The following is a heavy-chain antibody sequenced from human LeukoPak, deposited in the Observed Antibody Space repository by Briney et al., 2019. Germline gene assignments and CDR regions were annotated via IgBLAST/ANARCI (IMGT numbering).Heavy chain of an antibody. D-gene: IGHD2-8*01. CDR3: ARAGVTMISDAFDI. J-gene: IGHJ3*02. CDR2: IYHSGST. Sequence: PSGTLSLTCAVSGGSISSSNWWSWVRQPPGKGLEWIGEIYHSGSTNYNPSLKSRVTISVDRSKNQFSLELSSVTAADTAVYYCARAGVTMISDAFDIWGQGTMVTVSS. CDR1: GGSISSSNW. V-gene: IGHV4-4*02.